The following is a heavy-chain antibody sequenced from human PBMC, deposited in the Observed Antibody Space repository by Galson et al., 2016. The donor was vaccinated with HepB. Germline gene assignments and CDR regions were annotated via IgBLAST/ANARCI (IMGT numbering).Heavy chain of an antibody. J-gene: IGHJ4*02. V-gene: IGHV3-48*01. D-gene: IGHD4-17*01. CDR1: GFTFSLYS. CDR3: ATSTWETTGFDY. CDR2: ISTGGTTI. Sequence: SLRLSCAASGFTFSLYSMYWVRQAPGKGLDWVSYISTGGTTIYYADSVRGRFTISRDNSKNTVYLRMNSLRAADTADYYCATSTWETTGFDYWGQGTLVTVSS.